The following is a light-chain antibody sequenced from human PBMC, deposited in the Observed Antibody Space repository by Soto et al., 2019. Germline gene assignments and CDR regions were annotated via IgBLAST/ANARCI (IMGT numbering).Light chain of an antibody. J-gene: IGKJ5*01. CDR1: QNSNRG. V-gene: IGKV3-15*01. CDR2: SAS. CDR3: PQYQGRPIT. Sequence: EIVMTQSPATLSVSPGARATLSCTASQNSNRGLAWYQQKPGQAPRLLIYSASTRAAGVPARVSGSGSGAEFTLTSTSLQSEDFAVYHWPQYQGRPITFGQGTRLEIE.